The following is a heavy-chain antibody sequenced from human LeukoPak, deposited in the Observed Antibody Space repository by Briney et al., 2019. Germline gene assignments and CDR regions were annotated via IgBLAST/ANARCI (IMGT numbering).Heavy chain of an antibody. CDR1: GGSISSSNW. J-gene: IGHJ2*01. D-gene: IGHD2-2*01. CDR2: IYHSGST. CDR3: ASPAGCSSTSCRYWYFDL. V-gene: IGHV4-4*02. Sequence: SGTLSLTCAVSGGSISSSNWWSWVRQPPGKGLEWIGEIYHSGSTNYNPSLKSRVTISVDRSKNQFSLKLSSVTAADTAVYYCASPAGCSSTSCRYWYFDLWGRGTLVTVSS.